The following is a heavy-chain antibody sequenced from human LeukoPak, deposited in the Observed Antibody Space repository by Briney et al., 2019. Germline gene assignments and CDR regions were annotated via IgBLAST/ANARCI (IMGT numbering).Heavy chain of an antibody. V-gene: IGHV3-23*01. CDR3: ARGRLWFGELDY. Sequence: GGSLRLSCAASGFTFSNAWMSWVRQAPGKGLEWVSAISASGDVTFYADSLRGRFTISRDNSKNTLYLQMNSLRAEDTVVYYCARGRLWFGELDYWGQGTLVTVSS. CDR1: GFTFSNAW. CDR2: ISASGDVT. D-gene: IGHD3-10*01. J-gene: IGHJ4*02.